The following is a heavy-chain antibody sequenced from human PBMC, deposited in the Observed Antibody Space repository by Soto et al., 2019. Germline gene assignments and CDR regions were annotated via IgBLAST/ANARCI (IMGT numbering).Heavy chain of an antibody. V-gene: IGHV1-69*18. J-gene: IGHJ5*02. CDR2: FLLALGTP. D-gene: IGHD2-8*01. CDR3: GRYCTNTKCRGRYYRDL. Sequence: QVLLVQSGAEMKQPGSSVSVSCRASGDSFTNYAFTWVRQAPGQGPEWLGRFLLALGTPHYSQRFQGRLTITADESSSTVYMELGSLRLDDTAVYYCGRYCTNTKCRGRYYRDLWGQGTLLTVSS. CDR1: GDSFTNYA.